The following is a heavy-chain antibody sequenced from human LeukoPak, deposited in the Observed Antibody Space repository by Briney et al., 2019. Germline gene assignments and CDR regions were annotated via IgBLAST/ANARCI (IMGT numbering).Heavy chain of an antibody. Sequence: PGGSLRLSCAASGFTVSSNYMSWVRQAPGKGLEWVSVIYSGGSAYYADSVKGRFTISRDNSKNTLYLQMNSLRAEDTAVYYCAKIGIKYYYDSSGPNWGQGTLVTVSS. V-gene: IGHV3-53*01. CDR1: GFTVSSNY. J-gene: IGHJ4*02. D-gene: IGHD3-22*01. CDR3: AKIGIKYYYDSSGPN. CDR2: IYSGGSA.